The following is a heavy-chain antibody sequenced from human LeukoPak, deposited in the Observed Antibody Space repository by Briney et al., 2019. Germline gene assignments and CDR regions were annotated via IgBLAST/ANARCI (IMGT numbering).Heavy chain of an antibody. CDR3: ANLPYHWFDP. Sequence: GGSLRLSCAASGFTFSSYGMHWVRQAPGKGLEWVAFIRYDGSNKYYADSVKGRFTISRDNSKNTLYLQMNSLRAEDTAVYYCANLPYHWFDPWGQGTLVTVSS. D-gene: IGHD2-2*01. CDR1: GFTFSSYG. V-gene: IGHV3-30*02. J-gene: IGHJ5*02. CDR2: IRYDGSNK.